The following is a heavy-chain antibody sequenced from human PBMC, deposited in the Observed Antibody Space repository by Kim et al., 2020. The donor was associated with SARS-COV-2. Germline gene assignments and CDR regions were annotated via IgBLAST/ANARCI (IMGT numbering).Heavy chain of an antibody. Sequence: GGSLRLSCAASGFTFSDYYMSWIRKAPGKGLEWVSYISSSSSYTNYADSVKGRFTISRDNAKNSLYLQMNSLRAEDTAVYYCARVSGIAVAGTWYFDLWGRGTLVTVSS. D-gene: IGHD6-19*01. J-gene: IGHJ2*01. V-gene: IGHV3-11*05. CDR3: ARVSGIAVAGTWYFDL. CDR2: ISSSSSYT. CDR1: GFTFSDYY.